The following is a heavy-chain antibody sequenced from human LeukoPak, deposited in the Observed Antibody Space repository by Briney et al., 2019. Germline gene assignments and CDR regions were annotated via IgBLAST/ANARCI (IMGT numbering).Heavy chain of an antibody. CDR2: IYTSGST. V-gene: IGHV4-4*07. Sequence: ETLSLTCTVSGDSISSYYWSWIRQPAGKGLEWIGRIYTSGSTNYNPSLKSRVTMSVDTSKNEFSLKLSSVTAADTAVYYCARGGRTSLSNWFDPWGQGTLVTVSS. CDR1: GDSISSYY. J-gene: IGHJ5*02. CDR3: ARGGRTSLSNWFDP. D-gene: IGHD3-16*01.